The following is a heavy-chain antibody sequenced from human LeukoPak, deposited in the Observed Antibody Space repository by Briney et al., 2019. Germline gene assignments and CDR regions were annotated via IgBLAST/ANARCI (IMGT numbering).Heavy chain of an antibody. V-gene: IGHV3-48*01. D-gene: IGHD3-22*01. CDR1: GITFSSYS. CDR3: ARDGELEYYDSSGYYPLPLAY. CDR2: ISSSSSTI. Sequence: GGSLRLSCGASGITFSSYSMNWVRQAPGKGLEWVSYISSSSSTIYYADSVKGRFTISRDNAKNSLYLQMNSLRAEDTAVYYCARDGELEYYDSSGYYPLPLAYWGQGTLVTVSS. J-gene: IGHJ4*02.